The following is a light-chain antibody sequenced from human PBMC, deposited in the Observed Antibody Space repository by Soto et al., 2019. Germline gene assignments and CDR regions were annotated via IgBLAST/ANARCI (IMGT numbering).Light chain of an antibody. CDR1: QSVASSH. CDR2: DAS. V-gene: IGKV3-20*01. J-gene: IGKJ3*01. Sequence: ELVLTQAPVTPSLSPGERATLSCRASQSVASSHLAWYRQKPGQTPRHLIYDASSRATGIPDRISGSGSGTDFTLTISRLEPEDFAVYYCQQYGSAPFTFGPGTKVDIK. CDR3: QQYGSAPFT.